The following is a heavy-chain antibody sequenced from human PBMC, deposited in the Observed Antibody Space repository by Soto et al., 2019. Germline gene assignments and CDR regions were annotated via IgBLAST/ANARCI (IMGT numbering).Heavy chain of an antibody. J-gene: IGHJ4*02. CDR3: ARGRYGDY. D-gene: IGHD1-1*01. Sequence: QVHLVQSGAEVKKPGASVKVSCKAYGYTFTSYGITWVRQAPGQGLEWMGWISAHNGNTDYAQKLQGRVIVTRDTSTSTAYMELRSLISVDTAVYYCARGRYGDYWGQGALVTVSS. V-gene: IGHV1-18*01. CDR1: GYTFTSYG. CDR2: ISAHNGNT.